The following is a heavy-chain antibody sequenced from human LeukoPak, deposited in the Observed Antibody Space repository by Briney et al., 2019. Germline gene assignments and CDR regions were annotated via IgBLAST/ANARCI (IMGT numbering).Heavy chain of an antibody. CDR3: ARVRYLRTDWFDP. CDR1: GGSINSYY. Sequence: SETLSLTCTVSGGSINSYYWSWIRQPAGKGLEWIGRIYSSGSTTYNPSLKSRVTMSVDTSKNQFSLRLSSVTAADTAVYYCARVRYLRTDWFDPWGQGTLVTVSS. J-gene: IGHJ5*02. V-gene: IGHV4-4*07. D-gene: IGHD1-1*01. CDR2: IYSSGST.